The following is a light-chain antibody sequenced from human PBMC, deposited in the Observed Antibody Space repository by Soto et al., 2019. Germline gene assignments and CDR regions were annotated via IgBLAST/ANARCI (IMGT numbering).Light chain of an antibody. J-gene: IGKJ4*01. CDR2: AAS. CDR1: QGISSY. V-gene: IGKV1-9*01. Sequence: DIQLTQSPSFLSASVGDGVTITCRASQGISSYLAWYQQRPGKAPKLLIYAASTLQSGVPSRFSGSRSGTEFTLTISSLQPEDFATYYCQQFNSYPTFGGGTKVEIK. CDR3: QQFNSYPT.